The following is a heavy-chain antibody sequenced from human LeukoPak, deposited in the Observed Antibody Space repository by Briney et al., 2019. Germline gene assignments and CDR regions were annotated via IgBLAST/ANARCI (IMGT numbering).Heavy chain of an antibody. Sequence: PGGSLRLSCAASGFTFSSYGMHWVRQAPGKGLEWVGRIKSKTDGGTTDYAAPGKGRFTISRDDSKNTLYLQMNSLKTEDTAVYYCTTDGPRQYYFDYWGQGTLVTVSS. CDR1: GFTFSSYG. D-gene: IGHD4-11*01. CDR3: TTDGPRQYYFDY. CDR2: IKSKTDGGTT. J-gene: IGHJ4*02. V-gene: IGHV3-15*01.